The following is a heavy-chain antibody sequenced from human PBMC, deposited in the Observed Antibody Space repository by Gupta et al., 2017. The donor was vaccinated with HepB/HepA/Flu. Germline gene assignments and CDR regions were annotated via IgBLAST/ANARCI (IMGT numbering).Heavy chain of an antibody. CDR1: GFTLSSYS. V-gene: IGHV3-48*02. D-gene: IGHD3-3*01. Sequence: YGAASGFTLSSYSMNWVRQAPGKGLEWVSYISSSSTIYYADSVKGRITISRDNAKNSLYLQMNSLRDEDTAVYYCAGTIFGVMDVWGKGTTVTVSS. CDR3: AGTIFGVMDV. J-gene: IGHJ6*03. CDR2: ISSSSTI.